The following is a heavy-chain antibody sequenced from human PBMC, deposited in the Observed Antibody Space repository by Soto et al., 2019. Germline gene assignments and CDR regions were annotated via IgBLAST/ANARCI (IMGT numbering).Heavy chain of an antibody. V-gene: IGHV1-18*04. CDR1: GYTFTSYG. J-gene: IGHJ6*02. CDR3: GRCRTDSYAMDV. CDR2: ISPYNGST. Sequence: GASVKVSCKASGYTFTSYGISWVRQVPGQGLEWMGWISPYNGSTNYAQKVQGRVVMTTDISTNIVYLELRSLRSDDTAMYYCGRCRTDSYAMDVWGQGTTVTVSS. D-gene: IGHD5-18*01.